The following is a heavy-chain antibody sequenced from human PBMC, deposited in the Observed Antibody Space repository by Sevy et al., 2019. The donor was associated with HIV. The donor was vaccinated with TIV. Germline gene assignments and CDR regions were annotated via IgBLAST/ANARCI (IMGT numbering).Heavy chain of an antibody. D-gene: IGHD3-10*01. CDR2: IVVGSGNT. J-gene: IGHJ5*02. CDR1: GFTFTSSA. CDR3: AADPPLSTLLWFGEFTA. Sequence: ASVKVSCKASGFTFTSSAMQWVRQARGQRLEWIGWIVVGSGNTNYAQKFQERVTITRDMSTSTAYMELSSLRSEDMAVYYCAADPPLSTLLWFGEFTAWGQGTLVTVSS. V-gene: IGHV1-58*02.